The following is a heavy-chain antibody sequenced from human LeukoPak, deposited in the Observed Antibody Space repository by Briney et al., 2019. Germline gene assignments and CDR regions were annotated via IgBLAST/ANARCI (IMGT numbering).Heavy chain of an antibody. D-gene: IGHD1-26*01. CDR3: ATGVGATRWFDP. J-gene: IGHJ5*02. Sequence: GASVKVSCKASGYTFTSYAMHWVRQAPGQRLEWMGWINAGNGNTKYSQKFQGRVTITRDTSASTAYMELSSLRSEDTAVYYCATGVGATRWFDPWGQGTLVTVSS. V-gene: IGHV1-3*01. CDR1: GYTFTSYA. CDR2: INAGNGNT.